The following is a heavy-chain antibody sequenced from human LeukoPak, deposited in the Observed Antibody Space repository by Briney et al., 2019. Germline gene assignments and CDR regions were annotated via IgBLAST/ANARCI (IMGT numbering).Heavy chain of an antibody. D-gene: IGHD3-10*01. CDR2: ISYDGSNK. Sequence: PGGSLRLSCAASGFTFSSYAMNWVRHAPGKGLEWVAFISYDGSNKYYADSVKGRFTISRDNSKNTLYLQMNSLRAEDTAVYYCASQGGLLWFGELSGGMDVWGQGTTVTVSS. J-gene: IGHJ6*02. V-gene: IGHV3-30-3*01. CDR3: ASQGGLLWFGELSGGMDV. CDR1: GFTFSSYA.